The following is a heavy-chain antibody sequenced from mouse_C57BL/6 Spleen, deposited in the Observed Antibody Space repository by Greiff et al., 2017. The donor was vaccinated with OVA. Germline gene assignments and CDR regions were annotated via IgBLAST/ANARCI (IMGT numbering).Heavy chain of an antibody. CDR1: GYTFTSYW. J-gene: IGHJ1*03. CDR3: ARPITTVVARGNFDV. CDR2: IDPSDSYT. V-gene: IGHV1-50*01. Sequence: QVQLQQPGAELVKPGASVKLSCKASGYTFTSYWMQWVKQRPGQGLEWIGEIDPSDSYTNYNQKFKGKATLTVDTSSSTAYMQLSSLTSEDSAVYYCARPITTVVARGNFDVWGTGTTVTVSS. D-gene: IGHD1-1*01.